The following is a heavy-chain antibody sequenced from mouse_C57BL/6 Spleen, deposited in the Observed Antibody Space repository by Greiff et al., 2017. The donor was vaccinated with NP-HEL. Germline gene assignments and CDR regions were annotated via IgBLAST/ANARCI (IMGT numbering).Heavy chain of an antibody. J-gene: IGHJ3*01. CDR1: GFTFSSYG. D-gene: IGHD2-4*01. CDR3: ARVYDYDGPWFAY. Sequence: EVQGVESGGDLVKPGGSLKLSCAASGFTFSSYGMSWVRQTPDKRLEWVATISSGGSYTYYPDSVKGRFTISRDNAKNTLYLQMSSLKSEDTAMYYCARVYDYDGPWFAYWGQGTLVTVSA. CDR2: ISSGGSYT. V-gene: IGHV5-6*01.